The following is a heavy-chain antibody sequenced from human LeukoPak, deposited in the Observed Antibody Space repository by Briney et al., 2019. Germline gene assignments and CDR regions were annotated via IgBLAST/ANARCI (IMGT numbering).Heavy chain of an antibody. CDR1: GYTFTSYG. D-gene: IGHD6-13*01. J-gene: IGHJ4*02. Sequence: ASVKVSCKASGYTFTSYGTSWVRQAPGQGLEWMGWISAYNGNTNYAQKLQGRVTMTTDTSTSTAYMELRSLRSDDTAVYYCARDLRIAAAGTAGYWGQGTLVTVSS. CDR2: ISAYNGNT. CDR3: ARDLRIAAAGTAGY. V-gene: IGHV1-18*01.